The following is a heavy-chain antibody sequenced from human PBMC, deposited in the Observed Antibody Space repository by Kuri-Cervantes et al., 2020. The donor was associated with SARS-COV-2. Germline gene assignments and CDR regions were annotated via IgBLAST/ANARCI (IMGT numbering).Heavy chain of an antibody. CDR2: IYYSGST. CDR1: GGSISSYY. CDR3: ARGSNYDFWSGYSTFDY. J-gene: IGHJ4*02. V-gene: IGHV4-59*01. Sequence: SETLSLTCTVSGGSISSYYWSWIRQPPGNGLEWIGYIYYSGSTNYNPSLKSRVTISVDTSKNQFSLKLSSVTAADTAVYYCARGSNYDFWSGYSTFDYLGQGTLVTVSS. D-gene: IGHD3-3*01.